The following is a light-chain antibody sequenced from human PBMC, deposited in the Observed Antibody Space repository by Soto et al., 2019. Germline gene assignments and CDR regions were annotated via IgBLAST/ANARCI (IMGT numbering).Light chain of an antibody. CDR1: QSFSTW. J-gene: IGKJ1*01. V-gene: IGKV1-5*03. Sequence: DIQMTQSPSTLSASVGDRVTITCRASQSFSTWLAWYQQKPGKAPNLLIYKASTLKSGVPSRFSGSGSGTEFTLTISSLQPDDFATYYCQHYNSYSEAFGQGTKVDI. CDR3: QHYNSYSEA. CDR2: KAS.